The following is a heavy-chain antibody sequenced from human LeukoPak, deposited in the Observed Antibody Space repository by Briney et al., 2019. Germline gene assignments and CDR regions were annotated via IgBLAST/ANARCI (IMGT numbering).Heavy chain of an antibody. CDR3: TRLGSGLDV. J-gene: IGHJ6*02. V-gene: IGHV5-51*01. CDR2: IYPSDSDT. D-gene: IGHD6-25*01. Sequence: GESLKISCKGSGYTFTTSWIACVRQMPGKGLEWMGIIYPSDSDTRYSPSFQGQVTLSADKSISTAYLQWSSLKASDTAMYYCTRLGSGLDVWGQGTTVTVS. CDR1: GYTFTTSW.